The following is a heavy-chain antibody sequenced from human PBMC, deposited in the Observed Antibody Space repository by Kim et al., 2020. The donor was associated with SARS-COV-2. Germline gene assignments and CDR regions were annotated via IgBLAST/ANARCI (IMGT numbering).Heavy chain of an antibody. D-gene: IGHD2-2*01. Sequence: SETLSLTCTVSGGSISSSSYYWGWIRQHTGKGLEWIGSIYYSGSTYYNPSLKSRVTISVDTSKNQFSLKLSSVTAADTAVYYCARHEDTSAPQEYWFDPWRQGTLVTVSS. CDR2: IYYSGST. CDR1: GGSISSSSYY. J-gene: IGHJ5*02. V-gene: IGHV4-39*01. CDR3: ARHEDTSAPQEYWFDP.